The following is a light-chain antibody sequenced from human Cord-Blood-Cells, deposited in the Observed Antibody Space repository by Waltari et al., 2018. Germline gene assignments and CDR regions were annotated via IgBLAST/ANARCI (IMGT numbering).Light chain of an antibody. Sequence: QSALTQPASVSGSPGPSITISCTRTARAGGSSNLVCWYHQHPGKAHKLMIYEGSKRPSGVANRFSGSKSGNTASLTIAGLQADDEADYYCCSYEGRSTYVFGTGTKVTVL. CDR1: ARAGGSSNL. J-gene: IGLJ1*01. CDR2: EGS. CDR3: CSYEGRSTYV. V-gene: IGLV2-23*01.